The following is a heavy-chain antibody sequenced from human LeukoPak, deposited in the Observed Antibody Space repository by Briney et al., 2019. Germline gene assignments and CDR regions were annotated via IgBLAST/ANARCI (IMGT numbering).Heavy chain of an antibody. CDR3: AREAPQLRFDYYYGMDV. Sequence: SETLSLTCTVSGGSISSGGYCWSWIRQHPGKGLEWIGYIYYSGSTYYNPSLKSRVTISVDTSKNQFSLKLSSVTAADTAVYYCAREAPQLRFDYYYGMDVWGQGTTVTVSS. D-gene: IGHD3-10*01. J-gene: IGHJ6*02. CDR2: IYYSGST. V-gene: IGHV4-31*03. CDR1: GGSISSGGYC.